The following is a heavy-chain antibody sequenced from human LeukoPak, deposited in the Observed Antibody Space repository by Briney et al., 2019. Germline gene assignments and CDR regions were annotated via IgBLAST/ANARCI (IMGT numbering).Heavy chain of an antibody. CDR2: VYYSGNT. Sequence: PAETLSLTCTVSGGSVRSGSYYWSWVRQPPGKRLEWIRYVYYSGNTNYNPFLERRITTSVDTSKNQFSLKLSSVTAADTAVYYCARITTVVSYGMDVWGQGTTVTVSS. J-gene: IGHJ6*02. CDR3: ARITTVVSYGMDV. D-gene: IGHD2-2*01. CDR1: GGSVRSGSYY. V-gene: IGHV4-61*01.